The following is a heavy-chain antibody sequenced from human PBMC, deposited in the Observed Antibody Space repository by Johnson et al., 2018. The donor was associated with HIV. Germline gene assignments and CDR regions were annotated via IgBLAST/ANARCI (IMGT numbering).Heavy chain of an antibody. CDR2: ISRGGSAI. J-gene: IGHJ3*02. Sequence: EVQLVESGGGLVQPGGSLRLSCAASGFTFSGYCMSWVRQAPGKGLEWVSYISRGGSAIYYADSVKGRFTISRDNAKNSLYLQMNSLRAEDTAVYYCARDLGDSSGYYLGAFDIWGQGTMVTVSS. CDR1: GFTFSGYC. D-gene: IGHD3-22*01. CDR3: ARDLGDSSGYYLGAFDI. V-gene: IGHV3-48*04.